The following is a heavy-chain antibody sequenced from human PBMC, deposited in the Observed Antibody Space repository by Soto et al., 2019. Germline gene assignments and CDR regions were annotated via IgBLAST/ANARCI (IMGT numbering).Heavy chain of an antibody. CDR3: ARERVIAVAGNPYYYGMDV. V-gene: IGHV3-33*01. CDR1: GFTFSSYG. CDR2: IWYDGSNK. J-gene: IGHJ6*02. D-gene: IGHD6-19*01. Sequence: GGSLSLSCAASGFTFSSYGMHWVRQAPGKGLEWVAVIWYDGSNKYYADSVKGRFTISRDNSKNTLYLQMNSLRAEDTAVYYCARERVIAVAGNPYYYGMDVWGQGTTVTVSS.